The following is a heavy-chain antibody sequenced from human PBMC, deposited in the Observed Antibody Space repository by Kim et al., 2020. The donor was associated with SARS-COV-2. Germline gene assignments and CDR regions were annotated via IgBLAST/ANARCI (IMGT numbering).Heavy chain of an antibody. CDR2: ISTSGGDT. J-gene: IGHJ6*02. CDR3: AKWRAVAASRGGGMDV. D-gene: IGHD6-19*01. CDR1: RFSFSSYA. Sequence: GGSLRLSCAASRFSFSSYALTWVRQAPGKGLEWVSAISTSGGDTYYADSVKGRFTISRDNSKNTLYVQMHSLRAEDTAIYYCAKWRAVAASRGGGMDVWGQGTTVTVSS. V-gene: IGHV3-23*01.